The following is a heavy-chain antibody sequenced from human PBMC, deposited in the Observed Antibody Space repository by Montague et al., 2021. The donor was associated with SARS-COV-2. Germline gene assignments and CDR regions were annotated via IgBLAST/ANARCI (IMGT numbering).Heavy chain of an antibody. D-gene: IGHD5-12*01. CDR3: AAKRGGWLRLSSWFDP. V-gene: IGHV4-39*01. CDR2: IYYSGST. Sequence: SETLSLTCTVSGGSISSSSYYWGWIRQPPGKGLEWIGCIYYSGSTYYNPSLKSRVTISVDTSKNQFSLKLSSVTAADTAVYYCAAKRGGWLRLSSWFDPWGQGTLVTVSS. CDR1: GGSISSSSYY. J-gene: IGHJ5*02.